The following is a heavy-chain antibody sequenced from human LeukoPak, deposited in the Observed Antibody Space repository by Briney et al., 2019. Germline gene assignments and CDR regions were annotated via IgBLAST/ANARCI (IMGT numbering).Heavy chain of an antibody. Sequence: SETLSLTCTVSGASISSSNWNWIRQAPGKGLEWIGYITFSGGTNYHPSLGSRVTISLDMSKNQFSLKLTSVTAADPAIYYCARDSVYATNWYDPWGQGTLVTVSS. CDR1: GASISSSN. CDR2: ITFSGGT. J-gene: IGHJ5*02. D-gene: IGHD2-8*01. V-gene: IGHV4-59*01. CDR3: ARDSVYATNWYDP.